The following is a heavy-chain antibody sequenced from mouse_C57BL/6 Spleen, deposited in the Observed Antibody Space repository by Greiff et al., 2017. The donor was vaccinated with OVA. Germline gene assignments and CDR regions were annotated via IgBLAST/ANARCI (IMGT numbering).Heavy chain of an antibody. CDR3: VRSPYDYYAVEY. J-gene: IGHJ4*01. D-gene: IGHD6-5*01. Sequence: QVQLQQSGAELVKPGASVKISCKASGYAFSSYWMHWVKQRPGKGLEWIGQIYPGDGDTNYNGKFKGKATLTADKSSSTAYMQLSSLTSEDSAVYFCVRSPYDYYAVEYRGDKTSVTVSS. CDR2: IYPGDGDT. V-gene: IGHV1-80*01. CDR1: GYAFSSYW.